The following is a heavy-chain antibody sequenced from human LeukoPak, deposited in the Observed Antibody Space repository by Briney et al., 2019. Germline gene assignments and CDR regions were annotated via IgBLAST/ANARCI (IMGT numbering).Heavy chain of an antibody. J-gene: IGHJ4*02. CDR3: ARSQRAMVRGVTQPDY. CDR2: MNPNSGNT. CDR1: GYTFTSYD. V-gene: IGHV1-8*01. D-gene: IGHD3-10*01. Sequence: ASVKVSCKASGYTFTSYDINWVRQATGQGLEWMGWMNPNSGNTGYAQKFQGRVTMTRNTSISTAYMELSSLRSEDTAVYYCARSQRAMVRGVTQPDYWGRGTLVTVSS.